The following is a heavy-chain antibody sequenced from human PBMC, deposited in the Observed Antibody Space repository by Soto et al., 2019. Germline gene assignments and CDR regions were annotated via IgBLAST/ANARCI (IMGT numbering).Heavy chain of an antibody. J-gene: IGHJ4*02. Sequence: ASVKVSCKASGYTFTSYYMHWVRQAPGQGLEWMGVIEPSGGSRSYTQKFQGRVTMTRDTSTSTVYLELSSLRSEDTAVYYCARTTMTFYYFDFWGQGTLVTVSS. D-gene: IGHD4-17*01. CDR2: IEPSGGSR. V-gene: IGHV1-46*01. CDR3: ARTTMTFYYFDF. CDR1: GYTFTSYY.